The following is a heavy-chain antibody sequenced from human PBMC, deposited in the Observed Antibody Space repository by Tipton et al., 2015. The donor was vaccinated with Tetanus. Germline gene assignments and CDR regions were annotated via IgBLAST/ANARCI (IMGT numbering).Heavy chain of an antibody. Sequence: QVQLVQSGAEVKKPGASVKVSCKASGYTFTRYGLTWVRQAPGQGPEWMGWISGYNGNTNYAPKFQGRVTMTTDTTTNTAYMELRSLRSDDTAVYYCARVTRYDYFSETYRPHFDYWGRGSLVIVSS. V-gene: IGHV1-18*01. CDR1: GYTFTRYG. J-gene: IGHJ4*02. D-gene: IGHD3-16*02. CDR3: ARVTRYDYFSETYRPHFDY. CDR2: ISGYNGNT.